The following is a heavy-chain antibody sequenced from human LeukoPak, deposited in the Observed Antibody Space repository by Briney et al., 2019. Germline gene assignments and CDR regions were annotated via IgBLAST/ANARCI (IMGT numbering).Heavy chain of an antibody. Sequence: ASVKVSCKASGGTFSSYVISWVRQAPGQGLEWMGGIIPIFPTANYAQNFQGRVTITADESTSTAYMELSSLRSEDTVVYYCASGEGGAAFDIWGEGTMVTVSS. CDR2: IIPIFPTA. CDR1: GGTFSSYV. J-gene: IGHJ3*02. V-gene: IGHV1-69*01. D-gene: IGHD3-10*01. CDR3: ASGEGGAAFDI.